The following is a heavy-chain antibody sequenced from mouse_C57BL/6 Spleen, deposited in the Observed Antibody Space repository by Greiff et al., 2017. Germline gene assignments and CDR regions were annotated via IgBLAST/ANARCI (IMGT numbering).Heavy chain of an antibody. V-gene: IGHV1-76*01. CDR1: GYTFTDYY. J-gene: IGHJ4*01. CDR3: ARSGLGDLEDY. Sequence: QVQLQQSGAELVRPGASVKLSCKASGYTFTDYYINWVKQRPGQGLEWIARIYPGSGNTYYNEKFKGKATLTAEKSSSTAYMQLSSLTSEDSAVYFCARSGLGDLEDYWGQGTSVTVSS. CDR2: IYPGSGNT. D-gene: IGHD2-13*01.